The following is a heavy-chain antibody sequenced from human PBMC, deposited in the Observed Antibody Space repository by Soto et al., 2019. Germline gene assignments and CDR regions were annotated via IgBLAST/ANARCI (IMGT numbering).Heavy chain of an antibody. CDR2: IHPSGDT. D-gene: IGHD2-15*01. CDR3: VRGYCTTSPCSGDFQF. CDR1: GYRFTTYF. V-gene: IGHV1-46*01. J-gene: IGHJ1*01. Sequence: GASLKLSWKASGYRFTTYFIHWGRQAPGQGLEWMGMIHPSGDTGYAQKFRGRVTMTIGTSTTTAYMELRNLTSEDTAVYFSVRGYCTTSPCSGDFQFWGQGTLVTVSS.